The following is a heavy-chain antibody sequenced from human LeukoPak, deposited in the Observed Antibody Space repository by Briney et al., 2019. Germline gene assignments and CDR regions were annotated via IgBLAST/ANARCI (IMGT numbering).Heavy chain of an antibody. D-gene: IGHD5-12*01. CDR3: ANPTSDRLVAVDAFDI. J-gene: IGHJ3*02. V-gene: IGHV3-23*01. CDR1: GFTFSSYA. Sequence: PGGSLRLSCEASGFTFSSYAMNWVRQAPGKGLEWVSAISGSGGSTYYADSVKGRFTISRDNSKNTLYLQMNSLRAEDTAVYYCANPTSDRLVAVDAFDIWGQGTMVTVSS. CDR2: ISGSGGST.